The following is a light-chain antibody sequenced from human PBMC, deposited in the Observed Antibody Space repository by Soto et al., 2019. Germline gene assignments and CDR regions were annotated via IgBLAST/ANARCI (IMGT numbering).Light chain of an antibody. J-gene: IGKJ3*01. Sequence: EIVLTQSPGTLSLSPGERATLSCRASHSVSVNSLAWYQQKGGQAPRLLIYAASTRATGVPDRFSGTGSGTDFALTISRLETDDSAVDYCQQYGGSPFTLGPGTKVDIK. CDR3: QQYGGSPFT. CDR1: HSVSVNS. CDR2: AAS. V-gene: IGKV3-20*01.